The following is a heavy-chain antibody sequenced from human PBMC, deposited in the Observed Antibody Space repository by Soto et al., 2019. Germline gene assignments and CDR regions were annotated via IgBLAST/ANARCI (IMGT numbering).Heavy chain of an antibody. CDR3: ARVSVGRGGIAAAGTAGMDV. Sequence: ASVKVSCKASGYTFTGYYMHWVRQAPGQGLEWMGWINPNSGGTNYAQKFQGWVTMTRDTSISTAYMELSRLRSDDTAVYYCARVSVGRGGIAAAGTAGMDVWGQGTTVTVSS. D-gene: IGHD6-13*01. J-gene: IGHJ6*02. CDR1: GYTFTGYY. V-gene: IGHV1-2*04. CDR2: INPNSGGT.